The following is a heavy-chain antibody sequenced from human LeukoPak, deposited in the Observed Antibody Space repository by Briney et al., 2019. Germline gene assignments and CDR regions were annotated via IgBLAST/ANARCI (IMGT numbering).Heavy chain of an antibody. CDR1: GYTFTSYG. V-gene: IGHV1-18*01. J-gene: IGHJ4*02. CDR2: ISAYNGNT. D-gene: IGHD6-13*01. Sequence: ASVKVSCKASGYTFTSYGISWVRQAPGQGLEWMGWISAYNGNTNHAQKLQGRVTMTTDTSTSTAYMELRSLRSDDTAVYYCARGTLSRIAAAGWGGDYWGQGTLVTVSS. CDR3: ARGTLSRIAAAGWGGDY.